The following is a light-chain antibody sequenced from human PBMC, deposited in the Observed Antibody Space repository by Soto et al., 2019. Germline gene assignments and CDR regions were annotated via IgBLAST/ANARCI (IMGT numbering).Light chain of an antibody. CDR1: QSISSY. V-gene: IGKV1-39*01. CDR3: QQSYSIPIT. J-gene: IGKJ5*01. CDR2: TAS. Sequence: DIQMTQSPSSLSASVGDRVTITCRASQSISSYLNWYQQKPGKAPNVVIFTASSLQSGVPSRLNGSGSGTEFTLTISSLQPEDFANYYCQQSYSIPITFGQGTRLEIK.